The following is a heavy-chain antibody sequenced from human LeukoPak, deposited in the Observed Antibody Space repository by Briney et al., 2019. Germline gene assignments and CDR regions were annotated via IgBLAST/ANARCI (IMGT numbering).Heavy chain of an antibody. CDR3: AKAAAPGVVIRWFDP. J-gene: IGHJ5*02. CDR2: ISGSGDST. D-gene: IGHD2/OR15-2a*01. Sequence: GGSLRLSCAASGFTFTSHAMSWLRQAPGKGLEWVSAISGSGDSTYYADSVKGRFTISRDNSKNTLHLQMNSLRAEDTAVYFCAKAAAPGVVIRWFDPWGQGTLVSVPS. CDR1: GFTFTSHA. V-gene: IGHV3-23*01.